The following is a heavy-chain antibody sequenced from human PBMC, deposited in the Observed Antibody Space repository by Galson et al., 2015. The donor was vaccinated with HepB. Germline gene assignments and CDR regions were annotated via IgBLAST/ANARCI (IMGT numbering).Heavy chain of an antibody. D-gene: IGHD6-13*01. Sequence: SLRLSCAVSGFTVSRNYMNWVRQAPGKGLEWVSLIYGSDTTFYADSVKGRFTISRDNSKNTLYLQMNSLRLEDTAVYYCASGYGSTWGLFDCWGQGTPVTVSS. CDR2: IYGSDTT. CDR1: GFTVSRNY. CDR3: ASGYGSTWGLFDC. J-gene: IGHJ4*02. V-gene: IGHV3-66*02.